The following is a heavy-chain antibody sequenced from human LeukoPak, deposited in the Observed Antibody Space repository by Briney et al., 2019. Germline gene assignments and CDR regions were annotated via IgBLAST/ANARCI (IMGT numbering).Heavy chain of an antibody. CDR2: IKQDGSEK. CDR3: ARASLLWFGECHFDY. CDR1: GFTFSSYW. Sequence: GGSLRLSCAASGFTFSSYWISWVRQAPGKGLEWVANIKQDGSEKYYVDSVKGRFTISRDNAKNSLYLQMNSLRAEDTAVYYCARASLLWFGECHFDYWGQRTLVTVSS. D-gene: IGHD3-10*01. J-gene: IGHJ4*02. V-gene: IGHV3-7*01.